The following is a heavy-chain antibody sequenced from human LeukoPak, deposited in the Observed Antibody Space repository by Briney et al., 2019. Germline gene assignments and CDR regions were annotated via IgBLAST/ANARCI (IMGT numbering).Heavy chain of an antibody. CDR1: GFTVSSNY. D-gene: IGHD3-22*01. CDR2: IYSGGST. V-gene: IGHV3-53*01. J-gene: IGHJ4*02. Sequence: PGGSLRLSCAASGFTVSSNYMSWVRQAPGKGLEWVSVIYSGGSTYYADSVKGRFTISSVNSNNTLDLQMNSLRAEDTAVYYCAREDRSGYYFWGQGTLVTVSS. CDR3: AREDRSGYYF.